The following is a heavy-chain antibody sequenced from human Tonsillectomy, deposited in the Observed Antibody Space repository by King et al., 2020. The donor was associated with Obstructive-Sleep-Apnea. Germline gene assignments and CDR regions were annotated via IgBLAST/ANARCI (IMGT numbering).Heavy chain of an antibody. J-gene: IGHJ4*02. Sequence: QLQESGPGLVKPSETLSLTCTVSGGSISSSSYYWGWIRQPPGKGLEWIGSIYYSGSTYYNPSLKSRVTISVDTSKNQFSLTLSSVTAADTAVYYCARDLGTATPDYWGQGTLVTVSS. V-gene: IGHV4-39*07. CDR1: GGSISSSSYY. D-gene: IGHD2-21*02. CDR2: IYYSGST. CDR3: ARDLGTATPDY.